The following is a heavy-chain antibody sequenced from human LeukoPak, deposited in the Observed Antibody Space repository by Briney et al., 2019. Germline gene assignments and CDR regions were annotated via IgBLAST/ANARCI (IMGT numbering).Heavy chain of an antibody. J-gene: IGHJ4*02. V-gene: IGHV4-34*01. D-gene: IGHD4-17*01. Sequence: SETPSLTCAVYGGSFSGYYWSWIRQPPGKGLEWIGEINHSGSTNYNPSLKSRVTISVDTSKNQFSLKLSSVTAADTAVYYCASGTVTTLDYWGQGTLVTVSS. CDR3: ASGTVTTLDY. CDR2: INHSGST. CDR1: GGSFSGYY.